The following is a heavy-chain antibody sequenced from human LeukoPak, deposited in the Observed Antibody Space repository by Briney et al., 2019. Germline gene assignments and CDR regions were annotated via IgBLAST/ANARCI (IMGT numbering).Heavy chain of an antibody. Sequence: GGSLRLSCAASGFMFTSYSMNWVRQAPGKGLEWVSSISSSSSYMYYADSVKGRFTISRDSSKNTLHLQMNSLRAEDTAVYYCARESDYYFDYWGQGTLVTVSS. CDR3: ARESDYYFDY. CDR2: ISSSSSYM. J-gene: IGHJ4*02. CDR1: GFMFTSYS. V-gene: IGHV3-21*04.